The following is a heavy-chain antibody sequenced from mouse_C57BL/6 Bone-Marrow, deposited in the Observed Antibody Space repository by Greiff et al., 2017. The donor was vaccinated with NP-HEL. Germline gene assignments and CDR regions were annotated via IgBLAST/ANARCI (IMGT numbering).Heavy chain of an antibody. D-gene: IGHD2-1*01. CDR2: INPNYGTT. J-gene: IGHJ4*01. V-gene: IGHV1-39*01. Sequence: VHVKQSGPELVKPGASVKISCKASGYSFTDYNMNWVKQSNGKSLEWIGVINPNYGTTSYNQKFKGKATLTVDQSSSTAYMQLNSLTSEDSAVYYCARAGYYGNLYYAMDYWGQGTSVTVSS. CDR3: ARAGYYGNLYYAMDY. CDR1: GYSFTDYN.